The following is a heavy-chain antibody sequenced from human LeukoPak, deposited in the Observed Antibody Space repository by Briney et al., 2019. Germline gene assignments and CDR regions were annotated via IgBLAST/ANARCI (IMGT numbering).Heavy chain of an antibody. CDR2: ISGSGGST. J-gene: IGHJ4*02. CDR3: AKETVVAKSPCFDY. Sequence: PGGSLRLSCAASGFTFSSYAMSWVRQAAGKGLEWVSAISGSGGSTYYADSVKGRFIISRDNSKNTLYLQMNSLRAEDTAVYYCAKETVVAKSPCFDYWGQGTLVTVSS. V-gene: IGHV3-23*01. D-gene: IGHD5-12*01. CDR1: GFTFSSYA.